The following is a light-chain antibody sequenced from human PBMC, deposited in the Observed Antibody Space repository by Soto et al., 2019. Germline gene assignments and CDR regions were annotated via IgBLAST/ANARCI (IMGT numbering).Light chain of an antibody. Sequence: QSVLTQPASVSGSPGQSSTISCTGTSSDVGGYNYVSWYQHHPGKAPKLIIYDVSNRPSGVSIRFSGSKSDNTASLTISGLHPEDEADYHCSSYTTSDTRQIVFGTGTKLTVL. V-gene: IGLV2-14*03. CDR1: SSDVGGYNY. CDR3: SSYTTSDTRQIV. J-gene: IGLJ1*01. CDR2: DVS.